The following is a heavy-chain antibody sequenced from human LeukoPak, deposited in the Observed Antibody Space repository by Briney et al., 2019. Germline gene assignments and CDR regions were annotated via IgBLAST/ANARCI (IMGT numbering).Heavy chain of an antibody. CDR3: ARSPDDYGDYVRDY. V-gene: IGHV4-4*03. J-gene: IGHJ4*02. CDR2: IYHSGST. CDR1: GGSISSSHW. Sequence: PETLTLTCAVSGGSISSSHWWSWVRQPPGKGLEWIGEIYHSGSTNYNPSLKSRVTISVDKSKNQFSLKLSSVTAADTAVYYCARSPDDYGDYVRDYWGQGALVTVSS. D-gene: IGHD4-17*01.